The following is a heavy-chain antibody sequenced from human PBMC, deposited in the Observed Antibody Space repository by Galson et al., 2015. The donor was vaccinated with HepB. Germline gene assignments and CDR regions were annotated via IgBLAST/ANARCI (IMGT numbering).Heavy chain of an antibody. Sequence: SLRLSCAASGFTFNTFTMNWVRQTPGKGLEWVSSISSSRTSIYYADSVKGRFTISGDNTKNSLFLQMSSLRVEDTALYYCVRDRGATTNDYWGQGTLVTVSS. CDR3: VRDRGATTNDY. V-gene: IGHV3-21*01. J-gene: IGHJ4*02. D-gene: IGHD1-26*01. CDR1: GFTFNTFT. CDR2: ISSSRTSI.